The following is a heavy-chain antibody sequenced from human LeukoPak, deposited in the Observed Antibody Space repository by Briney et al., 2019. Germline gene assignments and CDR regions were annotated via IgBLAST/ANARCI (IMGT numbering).Heavy chain of an antibody. J-gene: IGHJ4*02. Sequence: GGSLRLSRAASGFTVSSNYMSWVRQAPGKGLEWVSVIYSGGSTYYADSVKGRFTISRDNSKNTLYLQMNSLRAEDTAVYYCARSRDGYNDYWGQGTLVTVSS. CDR3: ARSRDGYNDY. CDR1: GFTVSSNY. D-gene: IGHD5-24*01. V-gene: IGHV3-53*01. CDR2: IYSGGST.